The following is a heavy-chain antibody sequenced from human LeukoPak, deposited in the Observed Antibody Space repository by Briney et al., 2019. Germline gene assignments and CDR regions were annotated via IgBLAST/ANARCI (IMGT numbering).Heavy chain of an antibody. Sequence: PGGSLRLSCAASGFTFSSYSMNWVRQAPGKGLEWVSSISSSSSYIYYADSVKGRFTISRDNAKNSLYLQMNSLRAEDTAVYYCARGLIISSGWYLGYWGQGTLVTVSS. CDR1: GFTFSSYS. D-gene: IGHD6-19*01. V-gene: IGHV3-21*01. CDR2: ISSSSSYI. J-gene: IGHJ4*02. CDR3: ARGLIISSGWYLGY.